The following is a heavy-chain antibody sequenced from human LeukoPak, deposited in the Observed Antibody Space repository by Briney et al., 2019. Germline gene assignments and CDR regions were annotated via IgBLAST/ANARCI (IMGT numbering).Heavy chain of an antibody. J-gene: IGHJ6*02. D-gene: IGHD3-10*01. CDR2: ISSSGSTI. V-gene: IGHV3-48*03. Sequence: GGSLRLSCAASGFTFSSYEMNWVRQAQGKGLEWVSYISSSGSTIYYADSVKGRFTISRDNAKNSLYLQMNSLRAEDTAVYYCARDRGVTEYYYYGMDVWGQGTTVTVSS. CDR3: ARDRGVTEYYYYGMDV. CDR1: GFTFSSYE.